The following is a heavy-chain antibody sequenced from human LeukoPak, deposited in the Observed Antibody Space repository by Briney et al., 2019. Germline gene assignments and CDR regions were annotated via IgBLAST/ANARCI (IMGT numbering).Heavy chain of an antibody. D-gene: IGHD4-17*01. CDR3: TRRRATVTTWHFDY. CDR1: GFTFGDYA. V-gene: IGHV3-49*04. J-gene: IGHJ4*02. Sequence: GGSLRLPCTASGFTFGDYAMSWVRQAPGKGLDWVGFIRSKALGGTTEYAASVKGRFTVSRDDSKSVAYLQMNSLKTEDTAVYYCTRRRATVTTWHFDYWGQGTLVTVSS. CDR2: IRSKALGGTT.